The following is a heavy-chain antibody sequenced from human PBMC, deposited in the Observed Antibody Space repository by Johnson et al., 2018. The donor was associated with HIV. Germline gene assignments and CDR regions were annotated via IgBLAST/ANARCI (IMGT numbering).Heavy chain of an antibody. J-gene: IGHJ3*01. V-gene: IGHV3-30*02. CDR3: AKIMSKWSVDDDAFDV. Sequence: VQLVESGGGVVQPGGSLRLSCAASGFIFSSYGMHWVRQAPGKGLEWVAFIWYDGSKKYYVDSVKGRFTISRDNSKNTLFLQMSSLRAEDTAVYYCAKIMSKWSVDDDAFDVWSQGTMVTVSS. D-gene: IGHD2-15*01. CDR2: IWYDGSKK. CDR1: GFIFSSYG.